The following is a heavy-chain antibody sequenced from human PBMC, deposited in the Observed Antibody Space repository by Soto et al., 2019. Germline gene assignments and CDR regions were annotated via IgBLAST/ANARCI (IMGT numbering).Heavy chain of an antibody. CDR3: ARTPSYYYDSSGYVDY. CDR2: IYPGDSDT. CDR1: GYSFTSYW. Sequence: PGESLKISCKGSGYSFTSYWIGWVRQMPGKGLEWMGIIYPGDSDTRYSPSFQGQVTISADKSISTAYLQWSGLKASDTAMYYCARTPSYYYDSSGYVDYWGQGTLVTVSS. J-gene: IGHJ4*02. V-gene: IGHV5-51*01. D-gene: IGHD3-22*01.